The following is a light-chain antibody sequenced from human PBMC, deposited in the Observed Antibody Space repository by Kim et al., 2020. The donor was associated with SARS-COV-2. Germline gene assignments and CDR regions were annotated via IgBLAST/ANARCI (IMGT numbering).Light chain of an antibody. J-gene: IGKJ2*01. CDR2: AAS. CDR1: QGIRSH. CDR3: QQLNDYPYT. Sequence: DIQLNQSPSFLSASVGDRVTITCRASQGIRSHLAWYQQKPGKAPKLLIYAASTLQGGVPSRFSGSGSGTEFTLTISSLQPEDFATYSCQQLNDYPYTFGQGTKLEI. V-gene: IGKV1-9*01.